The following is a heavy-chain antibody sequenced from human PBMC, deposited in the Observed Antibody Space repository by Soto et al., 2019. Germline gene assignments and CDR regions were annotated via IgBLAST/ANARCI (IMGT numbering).Heavy chain of an antibody. CDR3: ARVGSGYYYNWFDP. Sequence: SLKVSCKASGGTFSSYAISWVRQAPGQGLEWMGGIIPIFGTANYAQKFQGRVTITADKSTSTAYMELSSLRSEDTAVYYCARVGSGYYYNWFDPWGQGTLVTVSS. CDR1: GGTFSSYA. CDR2: IIPIFGTA. J-gene: IGHJ5*02. V-gene: IGHV1-69*06. D-gene: IGHD3-22*01.